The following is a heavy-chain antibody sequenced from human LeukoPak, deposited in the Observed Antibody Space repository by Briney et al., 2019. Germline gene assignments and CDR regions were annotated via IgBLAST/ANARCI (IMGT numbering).Heavy chain of an antibody. Sequence: SQTLSLTCTVSGGSISSGGYYWSWIRQHPGKGLEWIGYIYYSGSTYYNPSLKSRVTISVDTSKNQFSLKLSSVTAADTAVYYCARSPSVEYSSSPHFDYWGQGTLVTVSS. CDR2: IYYSGST. V-gene: IGHV4-31*03. J-gene: IGHJ4*02. CDR1: GGSISSGGYY. D-gene: IGHD6-6*01. CDR3: ARSPSVEYSSSPHFDY.